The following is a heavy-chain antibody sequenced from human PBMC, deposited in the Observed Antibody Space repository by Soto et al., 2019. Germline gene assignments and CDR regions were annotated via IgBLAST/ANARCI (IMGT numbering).Heavy chain of an antibody. D-gene: IGHD1-26*01. CDR2: ISGSGSPT. CDR1: GFSFSSYA. CDR3: ASDMPGGTYNYYYGMDV. J-gene: IGHJ6*02. Sequence: EVQLLESGGGLGQPGGSLRLSCAASGFSFSSYAMTWVPQAPGRGLEWVSAISGSGSPTYYADSAKGRFTISRDNSKNSLYLHRISLRADDTAVDYCASDMPGGTYNYYYGMDVWGQGTTVTVSS. V-gene: IGHV3-23*01.